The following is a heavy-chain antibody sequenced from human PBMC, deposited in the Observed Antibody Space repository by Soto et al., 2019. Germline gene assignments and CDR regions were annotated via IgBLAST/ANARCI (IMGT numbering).Heavy chain of an antibody. D-gene: IGHD3-3*01. CDR1: GYTFTSYG. V-gene: IGHV1-18*04. CDR3: ARVLRITIFGGSYYYYGMDV. J-gene: IGHJ6*02. Sequence: ASVKVSCKASGYTFTSYGISWVRQAPGQGLEWMGWISAYNGNTNYAQKLQGRVTMTTDTSTSTAYMELRSLRSDDTAVYYCARVLRITIFGGSYYYYGMDVWGQGTTVTVPS. CDR2: ISAYNGNT.